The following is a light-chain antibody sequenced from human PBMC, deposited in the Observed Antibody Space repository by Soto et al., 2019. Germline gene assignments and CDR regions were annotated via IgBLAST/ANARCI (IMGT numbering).Light chain of an antibody. CDR1: SSDVGGYNY. Sequence: QSVLTQPASVSGSPGQPSTISCTGTSSDVGGYNYVSWYQQHPGKAPKVMIYDVSNRPSGVSNRFSGSKSGNTASLTISGLQPEDEADYYCNSYTTSSTYVFGTGTKVTVL. J-gene: IGLJ1*01. CDR3: NSYTTSSTYV. V-gene: IGLV2-14*01. CDR2: DVS.